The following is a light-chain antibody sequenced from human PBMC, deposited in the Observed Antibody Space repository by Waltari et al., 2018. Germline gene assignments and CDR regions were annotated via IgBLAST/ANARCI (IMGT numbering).Light chain of an antibody. V-gene: IGKV3-15*01. Sequence: DIVMTQSPDTLSVSPGERATFSCRASQSVSSNLAWYQQKPGQAPRLLIYEASTRPTSIPARCRGSGSGTDFTLTISSLQSVGSAVYYCQQYNHWPPVTFGQGPRLEIK. CDR1: QSVSSN. CDR3: QQYNHWPPVT. J-gene: IGKJ5*01. CDR2: EAS.